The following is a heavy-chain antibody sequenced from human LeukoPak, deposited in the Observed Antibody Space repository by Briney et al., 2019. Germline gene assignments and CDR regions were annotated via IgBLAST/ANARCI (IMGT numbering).Heavy chain of an antibody. V-gene: IGHV1-69*05. CDR1: GGTFSSYA. D-gene: IGHD3-16*01. J-gene: IGHJ5*02. Sequence: SVKVSCKASGGTFSSYAISWVRQAPGQGLEWMGRIIPIFGTANYAQKFQGRVTITTDESTSTAYMELSSLRSEDTAVYYCARVGPPGTRRYNWFDPWGQGTLVTVSS. CDR3: ARVGPPGTRRYNWFDP. CDR2: IIPIFGTA.